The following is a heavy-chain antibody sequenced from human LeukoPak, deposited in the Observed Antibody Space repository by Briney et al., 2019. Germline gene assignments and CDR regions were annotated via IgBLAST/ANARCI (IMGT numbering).Heavy chain of an antibody. CDR3: ARGYCSSTTCRRLDY. CDR2: IYPGDSDT. CDR1: GYSFTSHW. V-gene: IGHV5-51*01. D-gene: IGHD2-2*01. J-gene: IGHJ4*02. Sequence: PGESLKISCKGSGYSFTSHWIAWVRQMPGKGLEWMGIIYPGDSDTRYSPSFQGQVTISADKSISTAYLQWSSLKASDTAMYYCARGYCSSTTCRRLDYWGQGTLATVSS.